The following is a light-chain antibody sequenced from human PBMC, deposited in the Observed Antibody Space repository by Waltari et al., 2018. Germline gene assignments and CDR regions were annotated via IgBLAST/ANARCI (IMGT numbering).Light chain of an antibody. CDR2: DVY. CDR3: SSYTLTTSV. CDR1: NSDIGVYTY. V-gene: IGLV2-14*03. J-gene: IGLJ2*01. Sequence: QSALTQPASVSGSPGQSITISCSGANSDIGVYTYVSWYQQHPGKAPKLLIYDVYYRPSGVSLRCPGSKSGNTSSLTISGLQPEDEADYYCSSYTLTTSVFGGGTKVTVL.